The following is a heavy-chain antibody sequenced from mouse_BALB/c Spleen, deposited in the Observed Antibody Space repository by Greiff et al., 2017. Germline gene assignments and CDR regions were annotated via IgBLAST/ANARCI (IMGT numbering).Heavy chain of an antibody. J-gene: IGHJ3*01. D-gene: IGHD2-1*01. V-gene: IGHV1S56*01. CDR1: GYTFTSYY. Sequence: VKLQQSGPELVKPGASVRISCKASGYTFTSYYIHWVKQRPGQGLEWIGWIYPGNVNTKYNEKFKGKATLTADKSSSTAYMQLSSLTSEDSAVYFCARDGKGLFAYWGQGTLVTVSA. CDR2: IYPGNVNT. CDR3: ARDGKGLFAY.